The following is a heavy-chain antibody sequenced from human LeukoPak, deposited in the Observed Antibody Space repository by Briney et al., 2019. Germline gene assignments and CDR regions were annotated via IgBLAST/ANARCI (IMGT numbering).Heavy chain of an antibody. D-gene: IGHD7-27*01. CDR3: ARDRYRDWGVPYYFDY. Sequence: SQTLSLTCAISGDSVSSNSAAWNWIRQSPSRGLEWLGRTYYRSKWYNDYAVSVKSRITINPDTSKNQFSLQLNSVTPEDTAVYYCARDRYRDWGVPYYFDYWGQGTLVTVSS. CDR1: GDSVSSNSAA. J-gene: IGHJ4*02. CDR2: TYYRSKWYN. V-gene: IGHV6-1*01.